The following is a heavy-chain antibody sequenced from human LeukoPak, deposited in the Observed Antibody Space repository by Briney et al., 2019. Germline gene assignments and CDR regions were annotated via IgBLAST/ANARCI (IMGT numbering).Heavy chain of an antibody. D-gene: IGHD3-16*01. CDR3: ARVGAGESFDI. CDR2: IFYSGTT. CDR1: GGSISSGTYY. Sequence: PSETLSLTCTVSGGSISSGTYYWSWIRQRPGKGLEWMGYIFYSGTTYYNPSLKSRVTISVDKSKNQFSLKLSSVTAADTAVYYCARVGAGESFDIWGQGTMVTVSS. J-gene: IGHJ3*02. V-gene: IGHV4-31*03.